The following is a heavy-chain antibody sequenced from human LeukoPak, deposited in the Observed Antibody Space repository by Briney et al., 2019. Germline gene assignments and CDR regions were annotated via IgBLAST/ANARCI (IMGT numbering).Heavy chain of an antibody. CDR1: GFTFSTYW. CDR2: IKQDGSEQ. V-gene: IGHV3-7*01. J-gene: IGHJ5*02. Sequence: PGGSLRLSCAASGFTFSTYWMTWVRQAPGKGLEWVANIKQDGSEQYYVDSVKGRFTISRDNAKNSLYLQINSLIAEDTAVYYCARGIATGIDFFDPWGQGTLVTVSS. CDR3: ARGIATGIDFFDP. D-gene: IGHD6-13*01.